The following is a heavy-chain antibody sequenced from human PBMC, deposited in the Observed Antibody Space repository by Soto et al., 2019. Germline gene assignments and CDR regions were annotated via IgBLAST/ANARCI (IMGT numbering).Heavy chain of an antibody. D-gene: IGHD2-8*01. Sequence: ASVKVSCKASGYTFIAYYMHWVLQAPGQRLEWMGRINPNSGDTNYAQKFQGWVTMTRDTSTTTAYMELSRLKSEDTAVYYCAAVTVFDTNGFTFDYWGQGTLVTVSS. V-gene: IGHV1-2*04. CDR3: AAVTVFDTNGFTFDY. CDR1: GYTFIAYY. J-gene: IGHJ4*02. CDR2: INPNSGDT.